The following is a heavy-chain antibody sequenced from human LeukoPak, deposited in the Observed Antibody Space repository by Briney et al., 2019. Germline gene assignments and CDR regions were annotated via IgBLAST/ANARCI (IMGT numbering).Heavy chain of an antibody. D-gene: IGHD2-2*01. V-gene: IGHV3-30*04. CDR2: ISYDGSNK. J-gene: IGHJ6*04. Sequence: GRSLRLSCAASGFTFSSYAMHWVRQAPGKGLEWVAVISYDGSNKYYADSVKGRFTISRDNSKNTLYLQTNSLRAEDTAVYYCARGVVPAANYYYGMDVWGKGTTVTVSS. CDR3: ARGVVPAANYYYGMDV. CDR1: GFTFSSYA.